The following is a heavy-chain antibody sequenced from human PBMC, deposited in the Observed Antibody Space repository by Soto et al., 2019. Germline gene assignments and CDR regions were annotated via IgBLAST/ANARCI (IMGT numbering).Heavy chain of an antibody. Sequence: GASVKVSCKTSGGSFNNYAINWVRLAPGQGLEWMGGFIPVFDTPSYAQKFQGRVTITADESASTVYMDLSSLRFEDTAVYYCARAEYSSIYYFDYWGQVSLVTVSS. CDR2: FIPVFDTP. D-gene: IGHD6-6*01. CDR3: ARAEYSSIYYFDY. CDR1: GGSFNNYA. V-gene: IGHV1-69*13. J-gene: IGHJ4*02.